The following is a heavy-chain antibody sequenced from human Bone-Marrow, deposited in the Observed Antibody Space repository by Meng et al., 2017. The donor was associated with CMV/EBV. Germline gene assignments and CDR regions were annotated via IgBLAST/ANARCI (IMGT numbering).Heavy chain of an antibody. CDR1: GYTFTGYY. Sequence: SVKVSCKASGYTFTGYYMYWVRQAPGQGLEWMGGIIPIFGTANYAQKFQGRVTITTDESTSTAYMELSSLRSEDTAVYYCARVGERSGSYACVYWGQGTLVTVSS. CDR2: IIPIFGTA. J-gene: IGHJ4*02. V-gene: IGHV1-69*05. CDR3: ARVGERSGSYACVY. D-gene: IGHD1-26*01.